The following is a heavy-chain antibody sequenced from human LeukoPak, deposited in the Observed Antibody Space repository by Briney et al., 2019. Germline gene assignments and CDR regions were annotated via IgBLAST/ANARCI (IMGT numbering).Heavy chain of an antibody. J-gene: IGHJ4*02. CDR1: GFTFSSYW. D-gene: IGHD3-22*01. V-gene: IGHV3-74*01. CDR2: INRDGSNT. CDR3: ARDPEINTMMDY. Sequence: GGSLRLSCAASGFTFSSYWMHWVRQAPGKGLVWVSRINRDGSNTNYADSVKGRFTISRDNAKNTLYLQMSSLRAEDTAVYYCARDPEINTMMDYWGQGTLVTVSS.